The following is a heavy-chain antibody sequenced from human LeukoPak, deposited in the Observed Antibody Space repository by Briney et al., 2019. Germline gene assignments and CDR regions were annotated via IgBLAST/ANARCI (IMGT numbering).Heavy chain of an antibody. CDR2: ISGSGGST. CDR1: GFTFSSYA. Sequence: GGSLRLSCAASGFTFSSYAMSWVRQAPGKGLEWVSAISGSGGSTYYAASVKGRFTISRDNSKNTLYLQMNSLRAEDTAVYYWAKGPGGAFDYWGQGTLVTVSS. D-gene: IGHD3-16*01. J-gene: IGHJ4*02. V-gene: IGHV3-23*01. CDR3: AKGPGGAFDY.